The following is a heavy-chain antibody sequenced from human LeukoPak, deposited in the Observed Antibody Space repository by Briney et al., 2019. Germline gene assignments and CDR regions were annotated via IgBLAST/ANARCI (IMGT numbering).Heavy chain of an antibody. CDR3: ARARASGAFDI. CDR2: IYPGDSGT. Sequence: GESLQISCQGSGYSFTSYWIGWVRQMPGKGLEWMGIIYPGDSGTRYSPSFQGQVTISADKSISTAYLQWSSLKASDTAMYYCARARASGAFDIWGQGTMVTVSS. D-gene: IGHD6-25*01. V-gene: IGHV5-51*01. J-gene: IGHJ3*02. CDR1: GYSFTSYW.